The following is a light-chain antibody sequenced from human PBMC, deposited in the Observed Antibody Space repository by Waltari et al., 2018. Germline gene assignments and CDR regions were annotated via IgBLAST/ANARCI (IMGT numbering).Light chain of an antibody. CDR3: QQRSNWTPHT. Sequence: EIVLTQSPATLSLSPGDTATLSCRASQSVGSYLAWYQQRPGQPPRLLIYDASNRATGVPARCRGSGSGTDLTLTISSLEAEDFAVYYCQQRSNWTPHTFGQGARLEIK. V-gene: IGKV3-11*01. J-gene: IGKJ2*01. CDR2: DAS. CDR1: QSVGSY.